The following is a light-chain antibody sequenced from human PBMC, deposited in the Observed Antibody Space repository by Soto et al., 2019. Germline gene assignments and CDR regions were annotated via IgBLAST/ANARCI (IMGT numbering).Light chain of an antibody. J-gene: IGKJ4*01. CDR2: AAS. CDR3: LKYNSAPHT. CDR1: QDISNY. V-gene: IGKV1-27*01. Sequence: DNQMTQSPSSLSASVGDRVTITCRTSQDISNYLAWYQQKPVKVPKLLIYAASTLQSGVPSRSSGGGSGTDFSLTISSLQPEVGGTYCCLKYNSAPHTFGGGTKVEIQ.